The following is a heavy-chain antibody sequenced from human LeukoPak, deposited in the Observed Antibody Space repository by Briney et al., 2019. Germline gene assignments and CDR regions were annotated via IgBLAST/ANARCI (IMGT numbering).Heavy chain of an antibody. CDR1: GFTFSSYA. V-gene: IGHV3-23*01. Sequence: GGSLRLSCAASGFTFSSYAMSWVRQAPGKGLEWVSAISGSGGSAYYADSVKGRFTISRDNSKNTLYLQMNNLRAEDTAVYYCAKDRSPYDHEAFDIWGQGTMVTVSS. D-gene: IGHD3-3*01. CDR2: ISGSGGSA. CDR3: AKDRSPYDHEAFDI. J-gene: IGHJ3*02.